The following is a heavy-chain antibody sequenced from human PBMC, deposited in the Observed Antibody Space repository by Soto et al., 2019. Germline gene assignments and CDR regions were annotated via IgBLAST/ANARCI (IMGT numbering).Heavy chain of an antibody. D-gene: IGHD3-10*01. V-gene: IGHV3-11*06. J-gene: IGHJ6*02. CDR2: ISSSSSYT. Sequence: GGSLRLSCAASGFTFSDYYMSWIRQAPGKGLEWVSYISSSSSYTNYADSVKGRFTISRDNAKNSLYLQMNSLRAGDTAVYYCARDLLNMVRGTYGMDVWGQGTTVTVSS. CDR1: GFTFSDYY. CDR3: ARDLLNMVRGTYGMDV.